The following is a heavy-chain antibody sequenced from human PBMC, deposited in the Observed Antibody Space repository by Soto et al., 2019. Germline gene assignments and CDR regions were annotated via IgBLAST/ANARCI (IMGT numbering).Heavy chain of an antibody. Sequence: QVQLLESGPGLVKPSQTLSLTCTVSGGSISSGGYYWSWIRQHPGKGLEWIGYIYYSGSTYYNPSPXRXXTISVDTSKNQFSLKLSSVTAADTAVYYCARGPGIMAKIDYWGQGTLVTVSS. CDR2: IYYSGST. CDR1: GGSISSGGYY. V-gene: IGHV4-31*03. D-gene: IGHD3-16*01. CDR3: ARGPGIMAKIDY. J-gene: IGHJ4*02.